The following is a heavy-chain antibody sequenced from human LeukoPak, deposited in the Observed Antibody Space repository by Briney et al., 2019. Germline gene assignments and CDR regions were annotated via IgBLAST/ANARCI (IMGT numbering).Heavy chain of an antibody. Sequence: SETLSLTCTVSGGSINNYYWSWIRQPPGKGLEWIGYIYNSGSTDYNPSLKSRVTISVDTSKKQFSLRLSSVTAADTAVYYCARSYHYGSGSYSYYFDYWGQGTLVTVSS. CDR2: IYNSGST. D-gene: IGHD3-10*01. CDR3: ARSYHYGSGSYSYYFDY. CDR1: GGSINNYY. V-gene: IGHV4-59*08. J-gene: IGHJ4*02.